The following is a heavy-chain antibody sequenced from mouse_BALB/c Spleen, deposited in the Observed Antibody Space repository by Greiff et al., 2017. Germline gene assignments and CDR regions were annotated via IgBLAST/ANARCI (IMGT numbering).Heavy chain of an antibody. CDR3: AREGITTTYYFDY. CDR1: GFTFSDYY. V-gene: IGHV5-6-5*01. Sequence: EVQVVESGGGLVKPGGSLKLSCAASGFTFSDYYMYWVRQTPEKRLEWVASISSGGSTYYPDSVKGRFTISRDNARNILYLQMSSLRSEDTAMYYCAREGITTTYYFDYWGQGTTLTVSS. D-gene: IGHD1-1*01. J-gene: IGHJ2*01. CDR2: ISSGGST.